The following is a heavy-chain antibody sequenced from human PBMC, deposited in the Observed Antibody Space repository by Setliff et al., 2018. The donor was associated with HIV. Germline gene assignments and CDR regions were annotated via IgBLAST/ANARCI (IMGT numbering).Heavy chain of an antibody. CDR2: ISAYNGNT. CDR1: GYTFTSYG. V-gene: IGHV1-18*01. J-gene: IGHJ3*02. D-gene: IGHD3-22*01. Sequence: ASVKVSCKASGYTFTSYGISWVRQAPGQGLGWMGWISAYNGNTNYAQKLQGRVTMTTDTSTSTAYMELRSLRSDDTAVYYCARKGYYDSSGPIKGNAFDIWGQGTMVTVSS. CDR3: ARKGYYDSSGPIKGNAFDI.